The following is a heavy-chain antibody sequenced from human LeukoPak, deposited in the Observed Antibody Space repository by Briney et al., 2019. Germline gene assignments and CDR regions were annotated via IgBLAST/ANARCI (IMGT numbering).Heavy chain of an antibody. CDR2: ISGSGGST. CDR3: AKNGDIVVVPAAIKSASYYYYYMDV. V-gene: IGHV3-23*01. D-gene: IGHD2-2*02. Sequence: GGSLRLSCAASGFTFSSYAMSWVRQAPGKGLEWVSAISGSGGSTYYADSVKGRFTISRDNSKNTLYLQMNSLRAEDTAVYYCAKNGDIVVVPAAIKSASYYYYYMDVWGKGTMVTVSS. CDR1: GFTFSSYA. J-gene: IGHJ6*03.